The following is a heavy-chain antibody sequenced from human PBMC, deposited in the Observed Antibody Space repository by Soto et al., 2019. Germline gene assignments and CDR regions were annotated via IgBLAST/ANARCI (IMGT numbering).Heavy chain of an antibody. Sequence: PSETLSLTCAVSGGSISRGGYSWSWIRQPPGKGLEWIGYIYHSGSTYYNPSLKSRVTISVDRSKNQFSLKLSSVTAADTAVYYCARGSSSWYYFDYWGQGTLVTVST. CDR1: GGSISRGGYS. D-gene: IGHD6-13*01. J-gene: IGHJ4*02. V-gene: IGHV4-30-2*01. CDR2: IYHSGST. CDR3: ARGSSSWYYFDY.